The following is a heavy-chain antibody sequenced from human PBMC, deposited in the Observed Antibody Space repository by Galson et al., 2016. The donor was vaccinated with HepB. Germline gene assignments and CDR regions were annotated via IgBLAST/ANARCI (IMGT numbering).Heavy chain of an antibody. CDR3: AKIKESAKAVFDY. CDR2: ISGSGSLI. Sequence: SLRLSCAASGFTFSNHGMIWVRQAPGKGLQWVSAISGSGSLIYYADSVKGRFTISGDNSRNTLYLQMNSLRVEDTAVYYCAKIKESAKAVFDYWGQGTLVTVSS. D-gene: IGHD4/OR15-4a*01. V-gene: IGHV3-23*01. J-gene: IGHJ4*02. CDR1: GFTFSNHG.